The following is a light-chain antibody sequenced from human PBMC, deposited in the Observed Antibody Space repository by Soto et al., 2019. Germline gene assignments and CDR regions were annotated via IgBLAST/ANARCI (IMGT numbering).Light chain of an antibody. CDR1: QSLVNSYGNTY. V-gene: IGKV2-24*01. Sequence: DIVMTQTPLSSPVTLGQPDSISCKSSQSLVNSYGNTYLRWLQQRPGQPPRRLIYKISNRFSGVSDSFSGSGAGTDFTLKISRVEAEDVGVYYCLQATHVPHTFGQGTKLEIK. J-gene: IGKJ2*01. CDR2: KIS. CDR3: LQATHVPHT.